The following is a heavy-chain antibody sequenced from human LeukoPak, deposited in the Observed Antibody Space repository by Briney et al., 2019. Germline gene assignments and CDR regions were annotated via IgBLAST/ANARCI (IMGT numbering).Heavy chain of an antibody. CDR1: GFTFSSYS. CDR3: ARGYCGGDCYNNFDY. D-gene: IGHD2-21*01. Sequence: GGSLRLSCAASGFTFSSYSMNWVRQAPGKGLEWVSSISSSSSYIYYADSVEGRFTISRDNAKNSLYLQMNSLRAEDTAVYYCARGYCGGDCYNNFDYWGQGTLVAVSS. V-gene: IGHV3-21*01. J-gene: IGHJ4*02. CDR2: ISSSSSYI.